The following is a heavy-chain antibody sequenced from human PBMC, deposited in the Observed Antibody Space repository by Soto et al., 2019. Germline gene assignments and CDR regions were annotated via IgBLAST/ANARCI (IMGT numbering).Heavy chain of an antibody. J-gene: IGHJ4*02. CDR3: ATNYGSGSAHFDY. CDR2: VIPMVGMS. D-gene: IGHD3-10*01. CDR1: GGTFNFYS. Sequence: QVQLVQSGAEVKKPGSSVKVSCTASGGTFNFYSISWVRQAPGQGLEWVGRVIPMVGMSEYAQKFQGRVTITADKSRSTAYMNPRGMRSEDTAVDYCATNYGSGSAHFDYWGQGTLVTVSS. V-gene: IGHV1-69*02.